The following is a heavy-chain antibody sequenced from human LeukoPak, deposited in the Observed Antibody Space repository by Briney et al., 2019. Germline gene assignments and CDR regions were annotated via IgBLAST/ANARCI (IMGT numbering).Heavy chain of an antibody. CDR3: ARRGYDSSGYYYSFDY. Sequence: PSETLSLTCAVYGGSFSGYYWSWIRQPPGKGLEWIGEINHSGSTNYNPSLKSRVTISVDTSKNQLSLKLSSVTAADTAVYYCARRGYDSSGYYYSFDYWGQGTLVTVSS. V-gene: IGHV4-34*01. J-gene: IGHJ4*02. CDR2: INHSGST. CDR1: GGSFSGYY. D-gene: IGHD3-22*01.